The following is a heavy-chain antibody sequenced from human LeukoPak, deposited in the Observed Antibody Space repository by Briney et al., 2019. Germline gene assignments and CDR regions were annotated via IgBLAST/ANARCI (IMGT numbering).Heavy chain of an antibody. CDR2: ISAYNGNT. J-gene: IGHJ4*02. Sequence: GASVKVSCKASGYTFTSYGISWVRQAPGQGLEWMGWISAYNGNTNYAQKLQGRVTMTTDTSTSTAYMELRSLRSDDTAVYYCARDLVGYYDSSGYYYFDYWGQGTLVTVSS. CDR1: GYTFTSYG. CDR3: ARDLVGYYDSSGYYYFDY. V-gene: IGHV1-18*01. D-gene: IGHD3-22*01.